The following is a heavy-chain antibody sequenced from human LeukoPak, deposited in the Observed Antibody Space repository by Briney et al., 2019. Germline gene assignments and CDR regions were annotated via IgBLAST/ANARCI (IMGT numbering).Heavy chain of an antibody. D-gene: IGHD5-18*01. CDR2: VHTSGST. J-gene: IGHJ4*02. Sequence: SQTLSLTCTVSGGSISSDSYSWTWIRQPAGKGLEWIGRVHTSGSTDFNPSLKSRVSISLDTSKNQFSLKLSSVTAADTAVYYCARGYTYGHGAMFDYWGQGTLVTVSP. CDR1: GGSISSDSYS. CDR3: ARGYTYGHGAMFDY. V-gene: IGHV4-61*02.